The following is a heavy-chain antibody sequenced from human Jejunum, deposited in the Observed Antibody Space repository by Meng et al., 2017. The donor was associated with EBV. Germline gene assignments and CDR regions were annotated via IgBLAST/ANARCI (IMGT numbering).Heavy chain of an antibody. D-gene: IGHD3-22*01. V-gene: IGHV3-33*01. CDR3: ARDDDTSGHYSYFGY. Sequence: LLGAGGGWVQPGSALESSCAASRFTYSSYGMHWFRQAPGKGLEWVGGIWNQGRSDLYADSVKGRFTISRDKSKHTLYLQMNSLRAEDTAIYYCARDDDTSGHYSYFGYWGQGTLVTVSS. J-gene: IGHJ4*02. CDR1: RFTYSSYG. CDR2: IWNQGRSD.